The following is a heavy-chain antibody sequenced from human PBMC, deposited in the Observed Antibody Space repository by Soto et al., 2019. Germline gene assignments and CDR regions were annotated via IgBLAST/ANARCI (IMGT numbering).Heavy chain of an antibody. CDR3: AVTGTSRGYLSY. V-gene: IGHV1-18*01. CDR2: ASPYNGNR. J-gene: IGHJ4*01. Sequence: GASVKVSCKASGYSLATYGISWVRQAPGQGLEWMGWASPYNGNRNYAQKLEGRVTVTTDTSTSTAYMALRSLSSDDTAVYFCAVTGTSRGYLSYWHEGIQVIV. CDR1: GYSLATYG. D-gene: IGHD5-12*01.